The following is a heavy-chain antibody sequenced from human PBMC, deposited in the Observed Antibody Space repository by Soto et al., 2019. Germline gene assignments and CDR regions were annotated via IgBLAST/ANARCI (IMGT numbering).Heavy chain of an antibody. D-gene: IGHD4-17*01. J-gene: IGHJ6*02. CDR3: ATSYGDSYYYYYFIDV. V-gene: IGHV5-51*01. Sequence: GESLKLSCEGSGFTFSRYKIDWVRQVPGKGLGWMWIINPGDADTRYTPSYQGQVTISTDKSNRTLSLQRLSLSASDTATYYCATSYGDSYYYYYFIDVWGQGTTVTVSS. CDR2: INPGDADT. CDR1: GFTFSRYK.